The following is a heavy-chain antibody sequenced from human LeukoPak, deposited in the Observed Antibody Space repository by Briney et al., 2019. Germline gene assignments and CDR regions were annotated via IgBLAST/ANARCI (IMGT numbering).Heavy chain of an antibody. V-gene: IGHV3-9*01. D-gene: IGHD5-18*01. Sequence: GGSLRLSCAASGFTFDDYAMHWVRQAPGKGLEWVSGITWNSGGIAYADSVKGRFAISRDNAKKSLYLQMNSLRAEDTAVYYCAREGYSYGSDYWGQGTLVTVSS. CDR2: ITWNSGGI. CDR1: GFTFDDYA. CDR3: AREGYSYGSDY. J-gene: IGHJ4*02.